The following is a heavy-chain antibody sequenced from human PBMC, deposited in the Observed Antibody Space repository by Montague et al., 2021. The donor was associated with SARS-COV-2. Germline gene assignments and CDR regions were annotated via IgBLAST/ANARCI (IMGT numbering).Heavy chain of an antibody. Sequence: SETLSLTCSVSGASVTSESWGWIRQTPGKGLEWIAYIYDTGIIDYHPSLRSRTTIAVDTSKNQPSLKLTSVGAADTAVYFCAREREGSDIFDLWGQGTMVTVSS. D-gene: IGHD2-21*01. CDR2: IYDTGII. CDR1: GASVTSES. CDR3: AREREGSDIFDL. J-gene: IGHJ3*01. V-gene: IGHV4-59*02.